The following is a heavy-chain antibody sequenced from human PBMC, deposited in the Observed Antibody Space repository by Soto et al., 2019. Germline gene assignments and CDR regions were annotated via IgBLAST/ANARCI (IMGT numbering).Heavy chain of an antibody. J-gene: IGHJ6*02. CDR3: ARQVWTDYYYYGMDV. Sequence: GESLKISCKGSGYSFTSYWIGLVRQMPGKGLEGMGVIDPGDSDTRYSPSFQGQVNISADKSISSAYLQWSSLKASATAMYYCARQVWTDYYYYGMDVWGQGTTVTVSS. CDR1: GYSFTSYW. V-gene: IGHV5-51*01. D-gene: IGHD3-16*01. CDR2: IDPGDSDT.